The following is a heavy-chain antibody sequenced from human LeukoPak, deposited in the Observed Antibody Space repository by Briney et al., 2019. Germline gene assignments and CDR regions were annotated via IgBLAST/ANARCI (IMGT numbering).Heavy chain of an antibody. CDR1: GFTFSSYS. D-gene: IGHD3-10*01. V-gene: IGHV3-48*01. CDR3: ARDFEIRAVYTVRGVTDAFDI. CDR2: ISSSSSTI. J-gene: IGHJ3*02. Sequence: GGSLRLSCAASGFTFSSYSMNWVRQAPGKGLEWVSYISSSSSTIYYADSVKGRFTISRDNAKNSLYLQMNSLRAEDTAVYYCARDFEIRAVYTVRGVTDAFDIWGQGTMVTVSS.